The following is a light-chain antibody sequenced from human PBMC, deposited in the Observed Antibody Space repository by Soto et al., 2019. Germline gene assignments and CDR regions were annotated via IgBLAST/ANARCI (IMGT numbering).Light chain of an antibody. Sequence: DIQVTQSPSSLSASVGDRVTITCRASQSIFNYLNWYQQKPGKDPKLLIYAASSLQSGGPSRFSGGGAGTDFTLTISSLQPEDFATYYCQQSYSSPWTFGLGTKVEIK. V-gene: IGKV1-39*01. CDR3: QQSYSSPWT. CDR2: AAS. CDR1: QSIFNY. J-gene: IGKJ1*01.